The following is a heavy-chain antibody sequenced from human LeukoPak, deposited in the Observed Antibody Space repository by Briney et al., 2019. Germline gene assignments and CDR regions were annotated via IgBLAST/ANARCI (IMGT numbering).Heavy chain of an antibody. Sequence: SETLSLTCTVSSGSVNSGSNYCNWTRQPPGKGLEWLGYIYYSGSTNYNPSLKSRVTISVDTAKNQLSLKLTSVTAADTAVYYCARRAGYTSSWYEYWGQGTLVTVSS. CDR1: SGSVNSGSNY. V-gene: IGHV4-61*01. D-gene: IGHD6-13*01. CDR2: IYYSGST. CDR3: ARRAGYTSSWYEY. J-gene: IGHJ4*02.